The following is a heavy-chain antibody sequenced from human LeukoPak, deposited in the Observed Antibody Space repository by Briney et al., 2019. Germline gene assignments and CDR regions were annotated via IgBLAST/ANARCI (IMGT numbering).Heavy chain of an antibody. CDR3: ARVKPFTIFGVVMPGYYGMDV. V-gene: IGHV1-18*01. CDR2: ISAYNGNT. J-gene: IGHJ6*02. D-gene: IGHD3-3*01. Sequence: GASVKVSCKASGYTFTSYGISWVRQAPGQGLEWMGWISAYNGNTNYAQKLQGRVTMTTDTSTSTAYMELRSLRSDDTAVYYCARVKPFTIFGVVMPGYYGMDVWGQGTTVTVSS. CDR1: GYTFTSYG.